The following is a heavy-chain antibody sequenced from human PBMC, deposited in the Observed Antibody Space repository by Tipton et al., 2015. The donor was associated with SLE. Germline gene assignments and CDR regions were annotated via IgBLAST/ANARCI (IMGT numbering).Heavy chain of an antibody. J-gene: IGHJ3*01. CDR1: GVSLRTSRYY. V-gene: IGHV4-39*01. CDR2: IFFTGNT. CDR3: ARRTDDCRGGSCYSDAFDV. Sequence: TLSLTCSVSGVSLRTSRYYWGWIRQPPGKGLEWIGSIFFTGNTYYNPSLTSRVTISVDTSTNDFSLNLSSVTAADTAVYYCARRTDDCRGGSCYSDAFDVWGLGTMVTVSS. D-gene: IGHD2-15*01.